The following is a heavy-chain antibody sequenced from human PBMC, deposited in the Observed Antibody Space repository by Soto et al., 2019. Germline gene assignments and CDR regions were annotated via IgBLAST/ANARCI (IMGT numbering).Heavy chain of an antibody. V-gene: IGHV3-23*04. CDR3: IEVRDY. CDR1: GFMFSDYA. Sequence: EVKLVESGGGLVQPGGSLRISCKVSGFMFSDYAMTWVRQAPGKGLEWVSSIGKSGSDRDYADSVKGRFTISRDNSENTVYLQMDSLKVEDTAIYFCIEVRDYWGQGTQVTVS. CDR2: IGKSGSDR. J-gene: IGHJ4*02.